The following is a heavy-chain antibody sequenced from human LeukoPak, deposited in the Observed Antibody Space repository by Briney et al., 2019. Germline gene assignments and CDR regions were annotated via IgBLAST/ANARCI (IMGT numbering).Heavy chain of an antibody. V-gene: IGHV3-23*01. CDR1: GFTFSNYA. CDR3: ARGAHKRDDYGGFFDY. CDR2: INGRGGST. J-gene: IGHJ4*02. D-gene: IGHD4-23*01. Sequence: PGGSLRLSCAASGFTFSNYAMSWVRQAPGKGLEWVSSINGRGGSTYYADSVKGRFTISRDNSKNTLYLQMNSLRAEDTAIYYCARGAHKRDDYGGFFDYWGQGTLVTVSS.